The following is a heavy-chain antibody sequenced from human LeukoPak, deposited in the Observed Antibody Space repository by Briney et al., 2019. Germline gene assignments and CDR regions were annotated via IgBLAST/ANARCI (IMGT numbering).Heavy chain of an antibody. Sequence: GGSLRLSCAASGFTFSSYDMHWVRQATGKGLEWVSAIGTAGDTYYPGSVKGRFTISRENAKNSLYLQMNSLRAGDTAVYYCARGWGTVIPDWYFDLWGRGTLVTVSS. V-gene: IGHV3-13*01. CDR2: IGTAGDT. J-gene: IGHJ2*01. CDR1: GFTFSSYD. D-gene: IGHD4-17*01. CDR3: ARGWGTVIPDWYFDL.